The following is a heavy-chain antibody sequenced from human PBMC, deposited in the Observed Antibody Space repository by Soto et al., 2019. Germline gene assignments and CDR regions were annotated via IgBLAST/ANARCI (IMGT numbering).Heavy chain of an antibody. CDR1: GGFTSTNNW. D-gene: IGHD3-10*01. CDR3: ARSPPSSYYGGSGTFDY. Sequence: LSLTCAVSGGFTSTNNWWSWVRQPPGKGLEWIGDAYHSGSTEYNPSLKSRVSISVDKSKNQISLKLTSATAADTAVYYCARSPPSSYYGGSGTFDYWGQGTLVTVSS. V-gene: IGHV4-4*02. CDR2: AYHSGST. J-gene: IGHJ4*02.